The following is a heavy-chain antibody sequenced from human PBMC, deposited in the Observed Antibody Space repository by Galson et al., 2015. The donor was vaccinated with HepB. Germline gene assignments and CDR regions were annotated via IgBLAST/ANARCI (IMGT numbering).Heavy chain of an antibody. D-gene: IGHD2-21*02. CDR3: TRDQGPLFCGGDCYSIPFDY. CDR2: IRSKAYGGTT. V-gene: IGHV3-49*03. J-gene: IGHJ4*02. Sequence: SLRLSCAASGFTFGDYAMSWFRQAPGKGLEWVGFIRSKAYGGTTEYAASVKGRFTISRDDSKSIAYLQMNSLKTEDTAVYYCTRDQGPLFCGGDCYSIPFDYWGQGTLVTVSS. CDR1: GFTFGDYA.